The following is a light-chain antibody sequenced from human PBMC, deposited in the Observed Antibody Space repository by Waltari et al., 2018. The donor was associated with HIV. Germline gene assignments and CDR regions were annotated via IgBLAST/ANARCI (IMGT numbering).Light chain of an antibody. CDR3: ASWDDNLNSWL. V-gene: IGLV1-47*01. CDR1: DSNTGSTN. J-gene: IGLJ3*02. Sequence: QSVVTQPPSASGTPGQRVTISCSGSDSNTGSTNVYWYQDLPGTAPKLLIYKNNRRPSGVTDRFSGSKSDTSASLAISGLRSEDEADYYCASWDDNLNSWLFGGGTKLTVL. CDR2: KNN.